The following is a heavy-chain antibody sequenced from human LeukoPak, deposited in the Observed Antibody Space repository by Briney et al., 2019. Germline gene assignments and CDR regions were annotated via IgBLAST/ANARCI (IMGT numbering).Heavy chain of an antibody. D-gene: IGHD3-10*01. J-gene: IGHJ4*02. Sequence: PGGSLRLSCAASGFTVSSNYMSWVRQAPGKGLEWVSSISSSSSYIYYADSVKGRFTISRDNAKNSLYLQMNSLRAEDTAVYYCARDPSGAGYFDYWGQGTLVTVSS. CDR1: GFTVSSNY. V-gene: IGHV3-21*01. CDR2: ISSSSSYI. CDR3: ARDPSGAGYFDY.